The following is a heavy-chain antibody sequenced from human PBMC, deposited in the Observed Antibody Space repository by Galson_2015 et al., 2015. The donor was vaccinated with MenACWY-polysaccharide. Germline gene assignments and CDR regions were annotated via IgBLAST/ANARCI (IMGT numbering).Heavy chain of an antibody. Sequence: SVKVSCKASGYIFTDSYIHWVRQAPGQGLEWMGWIKPYSGGTNSAQKFQGRVTMTRDTSISTAYMELSSLRSDDTAVYYCARAAYCGGDCFSNYYYGLDVWGQGTTVTVSS. CDR3: ARAAYCGGDCFSNYYYGLDV. CDR2: IKPYSGGT. V-gene: IGHV1-2*02. D-gene: IGHD2-21*02. J-gene: IGHJ6*01. CDR1: GYIFTDSY.